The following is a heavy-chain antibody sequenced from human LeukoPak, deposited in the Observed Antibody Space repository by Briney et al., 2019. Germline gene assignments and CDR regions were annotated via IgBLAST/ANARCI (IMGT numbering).Heavy chain of an antibody. V-gene: IGHV3-21*01. Sequence: GGSLRLSCAASGFTFSSYSMNWVRQAPGKGLEGVSSISSSSSYIYYADSVKGRFTISRDNATNSLYLQMNSLRAEDTAVYYCARDQVTQVLWYFDLWGRGTLVTVSS. CDR3: ARDQVTQVLWYFDL. J-gene: IGHJ2*01. D-gene: IGHD2-21*02. CDR1: GFTFSSYS. CDR2: ISSSSSYI.